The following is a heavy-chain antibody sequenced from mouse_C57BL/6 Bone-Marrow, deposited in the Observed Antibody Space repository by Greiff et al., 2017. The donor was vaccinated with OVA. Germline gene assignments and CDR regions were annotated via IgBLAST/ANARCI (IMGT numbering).Heavy chain of an antibody. CDR1: GYTFTSYW. V-gene: IGHV1-50*01. Sequence: QVQLLQPGAELVKPGASVKLSCKASGYTFTSYWMQWVKQRPGQGLEWIGEIDPSGSYSNYNQKFKGKATLTVDTSSSTAYMQLSSLTSEDSAVYYCAREDYYSRSSLYAMDYWGQGTSVTVSS. CDR3: AREDYYSRSSLYAMDY. J-gene: IGHJ4*01. CDR2: IDPSGSYS. D-gene: IGHD1-1*01.